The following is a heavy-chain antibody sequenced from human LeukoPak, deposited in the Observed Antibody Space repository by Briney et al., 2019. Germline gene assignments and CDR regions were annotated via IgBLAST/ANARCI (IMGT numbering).Heavy chain of an antibody. CDR1: GFTFSSYA. V-gene: IGHV3-30*01. J-gene: IGHJ3*02. CDR2: ISYDGSNK. Sequence: GRSLRLSCAASGFTFSSYAMHWVRQAPGKGLEWVAVISYDGSNKYYADSVKGRFTISRDNSKNTLYLQMNSLRAEDTAVYYCARDRYDSSGSYDAFDIWGQGTMVTVSS. D-gene: IGHD3-22*01. CDR3: ARDRYDSSGSYDAFDI.